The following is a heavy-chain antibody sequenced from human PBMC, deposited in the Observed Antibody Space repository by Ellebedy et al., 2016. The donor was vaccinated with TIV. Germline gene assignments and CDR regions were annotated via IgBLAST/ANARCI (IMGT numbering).Heavy chain of an antibody. D-gene: IGHD3-10*01. CDR1: GGSISTSY. J-gene: IGHJ4*02. CDR3: ARDRRGSYDY. Sequence: MPGGYLRLSCTVSGGSISTSYWSWIRQTPGKGLEWIGYISNTGRTNYNPSLQSRVTISVETSRNQLSLKLTSVTAADTAVYYCARDRRGSYDYWGQGTLITVSS. V-gene: IGHV4-59*01. CDR2: ISNTGRT.